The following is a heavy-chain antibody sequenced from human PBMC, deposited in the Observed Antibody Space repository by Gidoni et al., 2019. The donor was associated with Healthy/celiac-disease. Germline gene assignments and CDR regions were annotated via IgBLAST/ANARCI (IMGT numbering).Heavy chain of an antibody. CDR2: INSDGSST. D-gene: IGHD3-3*01. CDR1: GFTFSSYW. V-gene: IGHV3-74*01. CDR3: ARAPLRFLEWGDYYYYMDV. Sequence: EVQLVESGGGLVQPGGSLRLSCAASGFTFSSYWMHWVRQAPGKGLVWVSRINSDGSSTSYADSVKGRFTISRDNAKNTLYLQMNSLRAEDTAVYYCARAPLRFLEWGDYYYYMDVWGKGTTVTVSS. J-gene: IGHJ6*03.